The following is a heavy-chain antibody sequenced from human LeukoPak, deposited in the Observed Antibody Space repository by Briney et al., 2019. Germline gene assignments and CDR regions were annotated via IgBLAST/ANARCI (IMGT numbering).Heavy chain of an antibody. CDR1: GFNFNNAW. J-gene: IGHJ1*01. D-gene: IGHD2-15*01. CDR3: TTLLAVTPLSDIDVQ. V-gene: IGHV3-15*01. CDR2: IKNKGAGGTT. Sequence: PRGSLSLSCVASGFNFNNAWMSWVRQAPGKGLEWVGRIKNKGAGGTTDYAAPVKGRFTISRDDSKTTLYMQMNSLKTEDTAVYFCTTLLAVTPLSDIDVQWGQGTRLTVSS.